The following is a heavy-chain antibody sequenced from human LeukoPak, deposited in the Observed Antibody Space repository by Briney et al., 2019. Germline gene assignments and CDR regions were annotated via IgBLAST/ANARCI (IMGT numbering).Heavy chain of an antibody. CDR2: ISTSSSTI. D-gene: IGHD2-15*01. V-gene: IGHV3-48*02. CDR1: GFTFSSYS. CDR3: ARYCGGGSCYRGFDF. J-gene: IGHJ4*02. Sequence: GGSLRLSCAASGFTFSSYSMNWVRQAPGKGLEWVSYISTSSSTIYYADSVKGRFTISRDNAQNSLFLQMNSVRDEDTAVYYCARYCGGGSCYRGFDFWGQGTLVTVSS.